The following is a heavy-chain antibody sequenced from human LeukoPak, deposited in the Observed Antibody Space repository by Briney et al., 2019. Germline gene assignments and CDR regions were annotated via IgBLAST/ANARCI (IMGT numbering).Heavy chain of an antibody. CDR2: IYYSGST. CDR3: ARHHQPLYYFDY. V-gene: IGHV4-39*01. Sequence: PSETLSLTCTVSGGSISSNNYYWGWIRQPPGKGLEWIGSIYYSGSTYYNPSLKSRVTISVDTSKNQFSLKLSSVTAADTAVYHCARHHQPLYYFDYWGQGTLVTVSS. D-gene: IGHD2-2*01. CDR1: GGSISSNNYY. J-gene: IGHJ4*02.